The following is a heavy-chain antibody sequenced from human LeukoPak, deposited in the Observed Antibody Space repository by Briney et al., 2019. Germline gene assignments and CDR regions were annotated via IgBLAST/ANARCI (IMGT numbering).Heavy chain of an antibody. J-gene: IGHJ4*02. CDR1: GFTFSSYW. D-gene: IGHD3-10*01. V-gene: IGHV3-7*01. CDR2: IKPDGSEN. Sequence: GGSLRLSCAASGFTFSSYWMSWVRQAPGEGLEWVANIKPDGSENYYEYSVQGRLTISRDNAKNSLYLQMNSLRAEDTAVYYCASLGCKVTMVRGRCGPFDYWGQGTLVTVSS. CDR3: ASLGCKVTMVRGRCGPFDY.